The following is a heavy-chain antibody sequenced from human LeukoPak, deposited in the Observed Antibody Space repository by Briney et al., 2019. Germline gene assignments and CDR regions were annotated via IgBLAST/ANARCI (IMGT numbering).Heavy chain of an antibody. CDR2: ISGSGSNT. D-gene: IGHD3-10*01. J-gene: IGHJ4*02. V-gene: IGHV3-23*01. CDR3: AKLSRLWFGDYFDY. CDR1: GFTFTNYA. Sequence: GGSLRLSCAASGFTFTNYAMTWVRQAPGKGLEWVSVISGSGSNTDYADSVKGRFTISRDNSKNTLSLQMNSLRAEDTAVYYCAKLSRLWFGDYFDYWGQGTLVTVSS.